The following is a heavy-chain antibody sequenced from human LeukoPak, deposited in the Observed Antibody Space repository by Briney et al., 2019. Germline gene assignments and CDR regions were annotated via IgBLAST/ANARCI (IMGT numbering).Heavy chain of an antibody. CDR3: GRGIAVTAALVFDH. CDR1: GGSISSSSYY. Sequence: SETLSLTCTVSGGSISSSSYYWGWIRQPPGKGLEWIGSIYYSGSTYYNPSLKSRVTISVDTSKNQFSLKLSSVTAAATAVYYCGRGIAVTAALVFDHWGQGTLVTVSS. CDR2: IYYSGST. J-gene: IGHJ4*02. D-gene: IGHD2-15*01. V-gene: IGHV4-39*01.